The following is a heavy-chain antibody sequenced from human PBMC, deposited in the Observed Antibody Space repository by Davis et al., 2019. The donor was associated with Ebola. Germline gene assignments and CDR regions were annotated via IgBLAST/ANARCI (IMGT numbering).Heavy chain of an antibody. CDR1: GFTFSSYW. V-gene: IGHV3-7*01. CDR2: IKQDGSEK. D-gene: IGHD2-21*02. CDR3: ARDSEVTAIGLYWYFDL. Sequence: PGGSLRLSCAASGFTFSSYWMSWVRQAPGKGPEWVANIKQDGSEKYYVDSVKGRFTISRDNAKNSLSLQMNSLRAEDTAVYYCARDSEVTAIGLYWYFDLWGRGTLVTVSS. J-gene: IGHJ2*01.